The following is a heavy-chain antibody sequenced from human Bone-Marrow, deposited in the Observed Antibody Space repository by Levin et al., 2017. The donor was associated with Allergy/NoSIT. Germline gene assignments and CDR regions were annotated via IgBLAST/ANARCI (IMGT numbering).Heavy chain of an antibody. D-gene: IGHD3-22*01. CDR2: ISSSGDST. Sequence: GGSLRLSCAASGFSFWHYTMNWVRQAPGKGLEWVSCISSSGDSTYYADSVKGRFTISRDNAKNSLYLQLNRLRDEDTALYYCARDPARGYYDSSGYSGEHRGQGTLVTVSS. V-gene: IGHV3-48*02. CDR3: ARDPARGYYDSSGYSGEH. J-gene: IGHJ1*01. CDR1: GFSFWHYT.